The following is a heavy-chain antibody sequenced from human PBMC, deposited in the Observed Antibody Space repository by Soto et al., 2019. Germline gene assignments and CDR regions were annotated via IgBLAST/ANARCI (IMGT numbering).Heavy chain of an antibody. Sequence: SETLCLTGTVSGGSSSSYYWSWIRQPPGKGLKWIGYIYYSGSTNYNPSLKSRVTISVDTSKNQFSLKLSSVTAADTAVYYCARLVAVGAGWFDPWGQGTLVTVS. J-gene: IGHJ5*02. CDR1: GGSSSSYY. CDR3: ARLVAVGAGWFDP. D-gene: IGHD2-15*01. CDR2: IYYSGST. V-gene: IGHV4-59*01.